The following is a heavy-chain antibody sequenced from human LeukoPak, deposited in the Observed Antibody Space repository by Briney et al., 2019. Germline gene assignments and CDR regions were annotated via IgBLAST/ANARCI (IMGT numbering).Heavy chain of an antibody. J-gene: IGHJ5*02. V-gene: IGHV1-69*01. D-gene: IGHD3-10*01. Sequence: SVKVPCKASGGTFSSYAISWVRQAPGQGLEWMGGIIPIFGTANYAQKFQGRVTITADESTSTAYMELSSLRSEDTAVYYCARGYLKWFGELLGNWFDPWSQGTLVTVSS. CDR2: IIPIFGTA. CDR3: ARGYLKWFGELLGNWFDP. CDR1: GGTFSSYA.